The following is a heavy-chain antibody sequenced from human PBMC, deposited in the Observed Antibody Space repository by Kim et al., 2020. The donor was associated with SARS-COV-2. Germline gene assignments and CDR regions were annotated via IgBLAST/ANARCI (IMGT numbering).Heavy chain of an antibody. J-gene: IGHJ4*02. CDR3: ATLHPKQNLDY. Sequence: IYYADPGEGLFTIARDNAKNSLYLQMNSLRDEDTAVYYCATLHPKQNLDYWGQGTLVTVSS. CDR2: I. V-gene: IGHV3-48*02. D-gene: IGHD6-13*01.